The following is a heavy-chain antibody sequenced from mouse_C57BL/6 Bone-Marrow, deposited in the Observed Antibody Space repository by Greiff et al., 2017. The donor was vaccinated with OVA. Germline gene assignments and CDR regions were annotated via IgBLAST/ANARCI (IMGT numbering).Heavy chain of an antibody. CDR1: GYTFTSYW. CDR2: IDPSDSYT. Sequence: QVQLKQPGAELVRPGTSVKLSCKASGYTFTSYWMHWVKQRPGQGLEWIGVIDPSDSYTNYNQKFKGKATLTVDTSSSTAYMQLSSLTSEDSAVYYCARVITTVVAGDYWGQGTTLTVSS. D-gene: IGHD1-1*01. V-gene: IGHV1-59*01. CDR3: ARVITTVVAGDY. J-gene: IGHJ2*01.